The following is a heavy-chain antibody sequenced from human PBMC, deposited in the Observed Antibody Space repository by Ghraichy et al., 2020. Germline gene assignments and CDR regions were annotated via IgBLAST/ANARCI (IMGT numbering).Heavy chain of an antibody. V-gene: IGHV3-11*05. Sequence: GGSLRLSCAASGFTFSDYYMSWIRQAPGKGLEWVSYISSSSSYTNYADSVKGRFTISRDNAKNSLYLQMNSLRAEDTAMYYCARDLIYDSSGYLGGADIWGQGTMVTVSS. CDR2: ISSSSSYT. J-gene: IGHJ3*02. CDR3: ARDLIYDSSGYLGGADI. CDR1: GFTFSDYY. D-gene: IGHD3-22*01.